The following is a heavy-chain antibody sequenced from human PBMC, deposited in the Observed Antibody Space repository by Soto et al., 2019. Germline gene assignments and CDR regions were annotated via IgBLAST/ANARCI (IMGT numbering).Heavy chain of an antibody. CDR3: AKDRVGGLGYYYGMDV. V-gene: IGHV3-9*01. CDR2: ISWYSGSI. Sequence: EVQLVESGGGLVQPGRSLRLSCAASGFTFDDYAMHWVRQAPGKGLEWGSGISWYSGSIGYADSVKGRFTISRDNAKNYLYLQMNSLRAEDTALYYCAKDRVGGLGYYYGMDVWGQGTTVTVSS. J-gene: IGHJ6*02. CDR1: GFTFDDYA. D-gene: IGHD3-10*01.